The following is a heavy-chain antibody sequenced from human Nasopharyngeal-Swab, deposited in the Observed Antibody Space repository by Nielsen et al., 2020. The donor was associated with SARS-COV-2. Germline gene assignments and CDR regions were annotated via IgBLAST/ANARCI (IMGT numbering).Heavy chain of an antibody. V-gene: IGHV4-31*03. J-gene: IGHJ5*02. CDR2: IYYSGST. D-gene: IGHD4-17*01. Sequence: LRLSCTVSGGSISSGGYYWSWFSQHPGKGLEWIGYIYYSGSTYYNPSLKSRVTISVDTSKNQFSLKLSSVTAADTAVYYCARATTVTTGGGGFDPWGQGTLVTVSS. CDR3: ARATTVTTGGGGFDP. CDR1: GGSISSGGYY.